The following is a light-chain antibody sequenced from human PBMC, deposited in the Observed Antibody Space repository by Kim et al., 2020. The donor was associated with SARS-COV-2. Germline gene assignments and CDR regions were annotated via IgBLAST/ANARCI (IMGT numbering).Light chain of an antibody. CDR3: QQYGSSPRLT. Sequence: EIVLTQSPGTLSLSPGERATLSCRASQSVSSTYLAWYQQKPGQAPRLLIYDASSRATGIPDRFIGSGSGTDFTLPISRLEPEDFAVYYCQQYGSSPRLTFGGGTQVDLK. CDR1: QSVSSTY. CDR2: DAS. V-gene: IGKV3-20*01. J-gene: IGKJ4*01.